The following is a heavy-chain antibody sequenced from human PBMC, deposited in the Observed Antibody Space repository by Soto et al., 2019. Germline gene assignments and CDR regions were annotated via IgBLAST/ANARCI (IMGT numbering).Heavy chain of an antibody. CDR2: ISGSGGST. CDR1: GFTFSSYA. V-gene: IGHV3-23*01. Sequence: PGGSLRLSCAASGFTFSSYAMSWVRQAPGKGLEWVSAISGSGGSTYYADSVKGRFTISRDNSKNTLYLQMNSLRAEDTAVYYCAQGSIAVASYGMGVWGQGTTVTVSS. CDR3: AQGSIAVASYGMGV. D-gene: IGHD6-19*01. J-gene: IGHJ6*02.